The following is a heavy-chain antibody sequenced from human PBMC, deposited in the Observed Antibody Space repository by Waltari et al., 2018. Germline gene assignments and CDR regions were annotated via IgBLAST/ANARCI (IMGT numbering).Heavy chain of an antibody. D-gene: IGHD3-16*01. J-gene: IGHJ6*02. CDR2: MYSGGST. V-gene: IGHV3-53*01. Sequence: EVQLVESGGGLIQPGGSLRLSCAASGFTVSSNYMSWVRQAPGKGLVWVSVMYSGGSTYYADSMKGRFTISRDNSKNTLYLQMNSLRAEDTAVYYCARDGGVLRDGYNNYYCGMDVWGQGTTVTVSS. CDR1: GFTVSSNY. CDR3: ARDGGVLRDGYNNYYCGMDV.